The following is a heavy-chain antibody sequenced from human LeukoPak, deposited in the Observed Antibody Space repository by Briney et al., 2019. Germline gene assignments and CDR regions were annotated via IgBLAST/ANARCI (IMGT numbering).Heavy chain of an antibody. Sequence: GGSLRLSCAASGFTFSSYGMHWVRQAPGKGLEWVAFIRYDGSNKYYADSVKGRFTISRDNSKNTLYLQMNSLRAEDTAVYYCAKXWGVYDSSGYFFDYWGQGTLVTVSS. V-gene: IGHV3-30*02. CDR2: IRYDGSNK. CDR3: AKXWGVYDSSGYFFDY. CDR1: GFTFSSYG. J-gene: IGHJ4*02. D-gene: IGHD3-22*01.